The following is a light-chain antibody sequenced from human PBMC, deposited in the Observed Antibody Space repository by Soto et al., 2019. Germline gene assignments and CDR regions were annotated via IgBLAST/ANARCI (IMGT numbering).Light chain of an antibody. CDR1: QSVSRN. CDR3: QQYNGWPYT. J-gene: IGKJ2*01. CDR2: GAS. V-gene: IGKV3-15*01. Sequence: EIVMTQSPATLSVSPGERATLSCRASQSVSRNLAWYRQKPGQAPRLLIYGASTRATATPARFSGSGSGTEFTLTISSLQSEDFAAYYCQQYNGWPYTFGQGTKLEIK.